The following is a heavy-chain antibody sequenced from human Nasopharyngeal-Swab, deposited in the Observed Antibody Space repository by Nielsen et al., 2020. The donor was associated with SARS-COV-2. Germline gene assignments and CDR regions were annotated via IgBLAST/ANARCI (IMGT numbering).Heavy chain of an antibody. D-gene: IGHD3-10*01. Sequence: SETLSLTCTVSGGSISSSSYYWGWIRQPPGKGLEWIGSIYYSGSTYYNPSLKSRVTISVDTSKNQFSLKLSSVTAADTAVYYCARARVRGVILPGFDYWGQGTLVTVSS. V-gene: IGHV4-39*01. CDR2: IYYSGST. CDR3: ARARVRGVILPGFDY. CDR1: GGSISSSSYY. J-gene: IGHJ4*02.